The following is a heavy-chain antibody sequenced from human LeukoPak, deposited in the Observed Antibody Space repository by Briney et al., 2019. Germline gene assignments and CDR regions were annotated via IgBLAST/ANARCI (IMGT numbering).Heavy chain of an antibody. J-gene: IGHJ6*04. D-gene: IGHD3-16*02. CDR2: ISGSGGST. Sequence: GGSLRLSCAASGFTFSSYAMSWVRQAPGKGLEWVSAISGSGGSTYYADSVKGRFTISRDNSKNTLYLQMNSLRAEDTAVYYCAKVLEGWGSNPQLPAVGAKGTTVPVSS. V-gene: IGHV3-23*01. CDR1: GFTFSSYA. CDR3: AKVLEGWGSNPQLPAV.